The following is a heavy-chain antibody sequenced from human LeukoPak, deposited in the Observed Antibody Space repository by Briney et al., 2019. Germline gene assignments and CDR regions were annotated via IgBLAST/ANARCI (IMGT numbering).Heavy chain of an antibody. J-gene: IGHJ6*02. CDR1: GFTFSSYA. CDR3: ARSGTYYDFWSGYPSDYFYGMDV. Sequence: GGSLRLSCAASGFTFSSYAMHWVRQAPGRGLEWVAVISYDGSNKYYADSVKGRFTISRDNSKNTLYPQMNSLRAEDTAVYYCARSGTYYDFWSGYPSDYFYGMDVWGQGTTVTVSS. V-gene: IGHV3-30-3*01. D-gene: IGHD3-3*01. CDR2: ISYDGSNK.